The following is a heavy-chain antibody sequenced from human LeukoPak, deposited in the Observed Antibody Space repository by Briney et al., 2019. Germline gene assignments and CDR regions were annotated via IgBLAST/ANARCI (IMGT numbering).Heavy chain of an antibody. D-gene: IGHD3-22*01. Sequence: GGSLRLSCAASGFTFSNHPMSWVRQAPGKGLQWVSGISAGGGSTYYADSVKGRFTISRDNSKNTLYLQMNSLRAEDTAVYYCSKDGFDYYDNNGYSYFHYWGQGTLVTVSS. J-gene: IGHJ4*02. CDR3: SKDGFDYYDNNGYSYFHY. V-gene: IGHV3-23*01. CDR1: GFTFSNHP. CDR2: ISAGGGST.